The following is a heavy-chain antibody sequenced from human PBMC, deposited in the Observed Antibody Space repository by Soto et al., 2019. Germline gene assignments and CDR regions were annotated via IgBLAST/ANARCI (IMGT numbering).Heavy chain of an antibody. D-gene: IGHD6-13*01. V-gene: IGHV1-46*01. J-gene: IGHJ4*02. CDR3: ARSIAAADYYFDY. CDR1: GYTFTSYY. CDR2: INPSGGST. Sequence: GASVKVSCKXSGYTFTSYYIHWVRQAPGQGLEWMGIINPSGGSTSYAQKFQGRVTMTRDTSTSTVYMELSSLRSEDTAVYYCARSIAAADYYFDYWGQGTLVTVSS.